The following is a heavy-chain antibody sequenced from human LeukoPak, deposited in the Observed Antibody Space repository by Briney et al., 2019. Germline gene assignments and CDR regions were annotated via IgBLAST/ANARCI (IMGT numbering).Heavy chain of an antibody. J-gene: IGHJ4*02. CDR1: GGPISSGSYY. D-gene: IGHD3-22*01. CDR2: IYTSGST. Sequence: SQTLSLTCTVSGGPISSGSYYWSWIRQPAGKGLEWIGRIYTSGSTNYNPSLKSRVTISVDTSKNQFSLKLSPVTAADTVVYYCARERLASSGAPIDYWGQGTLVTVSS. CDR3: ARERLASSGAPIDY. V-gene: IGHV4-61*02.